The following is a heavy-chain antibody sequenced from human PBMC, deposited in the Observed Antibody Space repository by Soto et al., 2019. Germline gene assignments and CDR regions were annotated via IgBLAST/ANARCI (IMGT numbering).Heavy chain of an antibody. J-gene: IGHJ6*02. CDR3: ARGKRDSTSCLDV. CDR1: TGSINCYY. CDR2: IYSSGST. V-gene: IGHV4-59*01. D-gene: IGHD2-2*01. Sequence: KSSETLSLTCRVSTGSINCYYWNWIRQAPGKGLEWIAFIYSSGSTNYNPSLKSRATISVDSSKHQVSLKLTSVTAADTAVYYCARGKRDSTSCLDVWGQGTTVTVSS.